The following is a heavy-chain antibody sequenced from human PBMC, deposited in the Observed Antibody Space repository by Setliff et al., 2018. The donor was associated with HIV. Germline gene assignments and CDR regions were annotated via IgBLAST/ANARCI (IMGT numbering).Heavy chain of an antibody. D-gene: IGHD6-19*01. J-gene: IGHJ6*03. CDR3: ARIAVASRYNSDMDV. CDR1: GFIFSTYG. V-gene: IGHV3-30*02. Sequence: GALRLSCEASGFIFSTYGMHWVRQAPGKGLEWVAFIRSDETNKYYSDSVKGRFTISRDTCKNTLFLQINSLRPEDTAVYYCARIAVASRYNSDMDVWGKGTTVTVSS. CDR2: IRSDETNK.